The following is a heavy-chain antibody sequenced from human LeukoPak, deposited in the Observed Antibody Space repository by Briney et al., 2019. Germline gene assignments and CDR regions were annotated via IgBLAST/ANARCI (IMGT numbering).Heavy chain of an antibody. D-gene: IGHD2-15*01. Sequence: ASVKVSCKVSGYTFTDYYMHWVRQAPGKGLEWMGLVDPEDGETIYAEKFQGRVTITADTSTDTAYMELSSLRSEDTAVYYCATAVVVVAATSWFDPWGQGTLVTVSS. CDR1: GYTFTDYY. V-gene: IGHV1-69-2*01. CDR2: VDPEDGET. J-gene: IGHJ5*02. CDR3: ATAVVVVAATSWFDP.